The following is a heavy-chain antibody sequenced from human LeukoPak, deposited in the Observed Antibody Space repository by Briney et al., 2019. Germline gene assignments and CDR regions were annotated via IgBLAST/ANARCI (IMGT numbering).Heavy chain of an antibody. CDR2: VTPILGIV. V-gene: IGHV1-69*04. CDR3: ARDPDTMIVKGGMDV. Sequence: GSSVKVSCKASGGTFSSYAISWVRQAPGQGLEWMGRVTPILGIVKYAQKFQGRVTITADKSTSTAYMELSSLRSEDTAVYYCARDPDTMIVKGGMDVWGQGTTVTVSS. J-gene: IGHJ6*02. CDR1: GGTFSSYA. D-gene: IGHD3-22*01.